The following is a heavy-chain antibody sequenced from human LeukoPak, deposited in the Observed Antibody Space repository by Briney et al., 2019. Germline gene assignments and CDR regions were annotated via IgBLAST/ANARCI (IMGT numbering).Heavy chain of an antibody. V-gene: IGHV3-30-3*01. J-gene: IGHJ6*02. Sequence: GRSLRLSCVASGFIFSSYALHWVRQAPGKGLEWVAVISYDGNYKYYADSVKGRFTISRDNSKNTLFLQMNSLRPEDTAVYYCARGEYDFLTGVYDTYGIDVWGQGTTVTVSS. CDR2: ISYDGNYK. CDR3: ARGEYDFLTGVYDTYGIDV. D-gene: IGHD3-9*01. CDR1: GFIFSSYA.